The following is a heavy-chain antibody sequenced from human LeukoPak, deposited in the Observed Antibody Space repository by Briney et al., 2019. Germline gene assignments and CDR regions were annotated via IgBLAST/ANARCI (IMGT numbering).Heavy chain of an antibody. CDR2: IIPIFGTA. D-gene: IGHD1-26*01. CDR1: GGTFSSYA. J-gene: IGHJ4*02. CDR3: ARIVDRGSYSVV. Sequence: SVKVSCKASGGTFSSYAISWVRQAPGQGLEWMGGIIPIFGTANYAQKFQGRVTITADKSTSTAYMELSSLRSEDTAVYYCARIVDRGSYSVVWGQGTLVTVSS. V-gene: IGHV1-69*06.